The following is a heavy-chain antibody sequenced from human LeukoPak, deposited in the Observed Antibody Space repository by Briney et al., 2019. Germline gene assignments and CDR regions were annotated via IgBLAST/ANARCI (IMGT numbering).Heavy chain of an antibody. CDR2: ISDSGGDT. Sequence: PGGSLRLSCAASAFTFSSFAMSWVRQAPGKGLQWVSGISDSGGDTDYTDSVKGRFTISRDNSRNTLYLQMNTVRGDDTAIYYCAKDRGPAVASSKVGFDYWGQGTLVTVAS. D-gene: IGHD6-19*01. V-gene: IGHV3-23*01. CDR3: AKDRGPAVASSKVGFDY. CDR1: AFTFSSFA. J-gene: IGHJ4*02.